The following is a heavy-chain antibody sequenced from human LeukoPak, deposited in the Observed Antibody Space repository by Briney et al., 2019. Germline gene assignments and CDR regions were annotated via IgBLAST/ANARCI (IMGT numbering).Heavy chain of an antibody. Sequence: GGSLRLSCAVSGFTFSSHNMNWVRQAPGRRLEWVSFISGGSNTIYYADSVKGRFTVSRDNAKSSLYLQMNSLRDEDTAVYFCARDSGYPSGSWWWYFDLWGRGILVTVSS. J-gene: IGHJ2*01. CDR3: ARDSGYPSGSWWWYFDL. CDR2: ISGGSNTI. V-gene: IGHV3-48*02. CDR1: GFTFSSHN. D-gene: IGHD3-10*01.